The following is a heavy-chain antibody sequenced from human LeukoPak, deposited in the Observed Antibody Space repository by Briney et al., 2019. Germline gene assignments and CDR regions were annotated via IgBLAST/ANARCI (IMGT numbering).Heavy chain of an antibody. J-gene: IGHJ6*02. CDR3: ARASGFYGVGYYGMDV. CDR2: IYYSGST. V-gene: IGHV4-59*01. Sequence: SETLSLTCTVSGGSISSYYWSWFRQPPGKGLEWIGYIYYSGSTNYNPSLKSRVAISVDTSKNQFSLKLSSVTAADTAVYYCARASGFYGVGYYGMDVWGQGTTVTVSS. CDR1: GGSISSYY. D-gene: IGHD4-17*01.